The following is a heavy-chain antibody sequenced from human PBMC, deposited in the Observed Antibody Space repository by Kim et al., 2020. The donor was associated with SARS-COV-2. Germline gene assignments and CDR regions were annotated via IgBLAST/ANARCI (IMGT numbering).Heavy chain of an antibody. Sequence: GGSLRLSCAASGFTFSSYSMNWVRQAPGKGLEWVSSISSSSSYIYYADSVKGRFTISRDNAKNSLYLQMNSLRAEDTAVYYCARGGTMVRGVMGSWGQGTLVTVSS. J-gene: IGHJ4*02. V-gene: IGHV3-21*01. CDR3: ARGGTMVRGVMGS. D-gene: IGHD3-10*01. CDR1: GFTFSSYS. CDR2: ISSSSSYI.